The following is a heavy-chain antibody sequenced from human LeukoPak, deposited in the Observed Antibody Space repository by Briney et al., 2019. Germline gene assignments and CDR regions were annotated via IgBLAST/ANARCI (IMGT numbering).Heavy chain of an antibody. J-gene: IGHJ3*02. CDR3: AKAITRGSGSYGGRPDAFDI. D-gene: IGHD1-26*01. CDR1: GFTFSSYA. CDR2: ISGSGGST. V-gene: IGHV3-23*01. Sequence: GGSLRLSCAASGFTFSSYAMSWVRQAPGKGLEWVSAISGSGGSTYYADSVKGRFTISRDNSKNTLYLQMNSLRAEDTAVYYCAKAITRGSGSYGGRPDAFDIWGQGTMVTVSS.